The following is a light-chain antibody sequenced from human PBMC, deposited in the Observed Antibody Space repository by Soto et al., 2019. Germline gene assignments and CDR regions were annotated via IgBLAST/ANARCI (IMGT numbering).Light chain of an antibody. CDR2: GAS. CDR3: QQYNNWPPMYA. J-gene: IGKJ2*01. CDR1: QSVSSN. Sequence: EIVMTQSPATLSVSPGERATLSCRASQSVSSNLAWYQQKPGQAPRVLIYGASTRATGIPARFSGSGSGTEFTLTISSLQSEDFAVYYCQQYNNWPPMYAFGQGTKVDIK. V-gene: IGKV3-15*01.